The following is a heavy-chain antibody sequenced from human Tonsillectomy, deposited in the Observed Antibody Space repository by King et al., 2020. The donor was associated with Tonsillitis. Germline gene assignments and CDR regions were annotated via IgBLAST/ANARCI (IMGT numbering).Heavy chain of an antibody. J-gene: IGHJ4*02. Sequence: QLVQSGAEVQKSGESLKISCKGSGYSFTNYWIGWVRQMPGKGLEWMGIIYPGDSDTRYSPSFQGQVIISVDKSISTAYLQWSSLKASDTAMYYCARRDYYDSSGYYSIYFDYWGQGTLVTVSS. CDR3: ARRDYYDSSGYYSIYFDY. CDR1: GYSFTNYW. D-gene: IGHD3-22*01. V-gene: IGHV5-51*01. CDR2: IYPGDSDT.